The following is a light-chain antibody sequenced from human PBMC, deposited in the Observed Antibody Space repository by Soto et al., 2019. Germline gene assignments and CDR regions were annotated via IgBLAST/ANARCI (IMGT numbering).Light chain of an antibody. CDR3: QQYYSSPRT. CDR2: KAS. CDR1: QTISSW. J-gene: IGKJ1*01. V-gene: IGKV1-5*03. Sequence: DIQMTQSPSTLSGSVGDRVTITCRASQTISSWLAWYQQKPGKAPKLLIYKASTLKSGVPSRFSGSGSGTEFTLTISSLQAEDVAVYYCQQYYSSPRTFGHGTKVDIK.